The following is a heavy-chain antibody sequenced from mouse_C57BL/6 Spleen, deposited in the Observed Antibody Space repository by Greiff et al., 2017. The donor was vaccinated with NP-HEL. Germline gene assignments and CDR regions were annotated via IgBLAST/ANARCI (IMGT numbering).Heavy chain of an antibody. CDR1: GYTFTDYN. V-gene: IGHV1-22*01. J-gene: IGHJ2*01. CDR3: ARGYDYDGGTFDY. Sequence: EVQVVESGPELVKPGASVKMSCKASGYTFTDYNMHWVKQSHGKSLEWIGYINPNNGGTSYNQKFKGKATLTVNKSSSTAYMELRSLTSEDSAVYYCARGYDYDGGTFDYWGQGTTLTVSS. CDR2: INPNNGGT. D-gene: IGHD2-4*01.